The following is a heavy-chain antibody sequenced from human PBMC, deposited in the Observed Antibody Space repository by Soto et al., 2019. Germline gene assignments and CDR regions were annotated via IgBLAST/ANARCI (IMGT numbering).Heavy chain of an antibody. J-gene: IGHJ4*02. CDR2: TYYSGST. V-gene: IGHV4-39*02. CDR1: GGSITSRSYY. D-gene: IGHD3-16*01. CDR3: ARGYVWGNNPIRGYVDS. Sequence: QLQLQESGPGLVQPSETLSLTCTVSGGSITSRSYYWAWIRQPPGKGLEWIGNTYYSGSTYYNPSLKSRNTISVATSKNQFSLTLSSVAAADTAVYYCARGYVWGNNPIRGYVDSWGQGTLVTVSS.